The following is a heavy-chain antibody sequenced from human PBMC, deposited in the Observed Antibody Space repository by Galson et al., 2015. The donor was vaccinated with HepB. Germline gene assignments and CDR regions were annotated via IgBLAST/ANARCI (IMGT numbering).Heavy chain of an antibody. CDR3: ARVPGSSGNAFDI. D-gene: IGHD1-26*01. Sequence: SETLSLTCTVSGGSISSSSYYWGWIRQPPGKGLEWIGSIYYSGSTYYNPSLKSRVTISVDTSKNQFSLKLSSVTAADTAVYYCARVPGSSGNAFDIWGQGTMVTVSS. CDR1: GGSISSSSYY. CDR2: IYYSGST. V-gene: IGHV4-39*01. J-gene: IGHJ3*02.